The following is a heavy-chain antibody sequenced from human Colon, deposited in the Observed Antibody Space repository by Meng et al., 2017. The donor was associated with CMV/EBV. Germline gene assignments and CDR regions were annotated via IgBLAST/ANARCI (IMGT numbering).Heavy chain of an antibody. CDR1: GFTFRNYA. V-gene: IGHV3-23*01. Sequence: GESLKISCAASGFTFRNYAMSWVRQAPGKGLEWVSTISGSGGTRDYADSVKGRFTMSSDNSENTVYLQMNSLRDEDTAVYFCAKDLLREIVPGALVLDVWGQGTTVTVSS. J-gene: IGHJ6*02. CDR3: AKDLLREIVPGALVLDV. CDR2: ISGSGGTR. D-gene: IGHD5-12*01.